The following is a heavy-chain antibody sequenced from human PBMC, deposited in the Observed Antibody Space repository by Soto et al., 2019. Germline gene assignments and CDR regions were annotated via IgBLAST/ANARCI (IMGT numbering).Heavy chain of an antibody. V-gene: IGHV4-39*01. CDR1: GGSITSNSYS. J-gene: IGHJ4*02. Sequence: QLQLQESGPGVVKPSETLSLTCTVSGGSITSNSYSWGWIRQPPGKGLDWIGSIYYSGSTYYNPSLKSRVNISVDXXKXQXXLKLSSVTTADTAMYYCARQNVGYCSGGSCDAGDYWGQGTLVTVSS. CDR2: IYYSGST. CDR3: ARQNVGYCSGGSCDAGDY. D-gene: IGHD2-15*01.